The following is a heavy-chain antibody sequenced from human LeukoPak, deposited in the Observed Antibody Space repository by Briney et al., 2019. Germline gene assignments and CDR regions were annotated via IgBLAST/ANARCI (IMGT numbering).Heavy chain of an antibody. CDR2: VSHTGAT. CDR3: ARDRRGSYYTFDV. D-gene: IGHD1-26*01. J-gene: IGHJ3*01. V-gene: IGHV4-59*11. CDR1: GASINGHF. Sequence: SETLSLTCSVSGASINGHFWNWVRQTPETGLEWIGYVSHTGATTSNPTLKSRVSITIDTSKRQISLSMTSVTAADSALYYCARDRRGSYYTFDVWGPGTIVSVS.